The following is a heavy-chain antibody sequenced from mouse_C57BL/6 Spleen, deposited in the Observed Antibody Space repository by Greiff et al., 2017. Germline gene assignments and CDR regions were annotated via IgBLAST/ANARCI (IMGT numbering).Heavy chain of an antibody. CDR3: ARCEGSGYEPLAMDY. D-gene: IGHD3-2*02. V-gene: IGHV1-42*01. Sequence: VQLKESGPELVKPGASVKISCKASGYSFTGYYMNWVKQSPEKSLEWIGEINPSTGGTTYNQKFKAKATLTVDKSSSTADMQLKSLTAEDSAVYYGARCEGSGYEPLAMDYWGQGTSVTVSS. CDR2: INPSTGGT. CDR1: GYSFTGYY. J-gene: IGHJ4*01.